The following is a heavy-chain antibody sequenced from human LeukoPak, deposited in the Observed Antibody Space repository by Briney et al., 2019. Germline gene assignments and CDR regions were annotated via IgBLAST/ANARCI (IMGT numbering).Heavy chain of an antibody. CDR3: ARGPYSSNWYVDY. CDR1: GLSVSSNY. J-gene: IGHJ4*02. CDR2: IYSDGGT. Sequence: GGSLRLSCTTSGLSVSSNYMSWVRQAPGKGLEWVSVIYSDGGTYYADSVKGRFTISRDSSKNTVYLEMNSLRAEDTAVYYCARGPYSSNWYVDYWGQGTLVTVAS. V-gene: IGHV3-66*01. D-gene: IGHD6-13*01.